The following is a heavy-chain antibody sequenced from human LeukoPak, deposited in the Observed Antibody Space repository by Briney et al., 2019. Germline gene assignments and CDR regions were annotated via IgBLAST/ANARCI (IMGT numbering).Heavy chain of an antibody. J-gene: IGHJ4*02. D-gene: IGHD4-23*01. CDR3: ATDLWGDYGGTLRYG. CDR1: GYTLTELS. V-gene: IGHV1-24*01. CDR2: FDPEDGET. Sequence: ASVKVSCTVSGYTLTELSMHWVRQAPGKGLEWMGGFDPEDGETIYAQKFQGRVTMTEDTSTDTAYMELSSLRSEDTAVYYCATDLWGDYGGTLRYGWGQGTLVTVSS.